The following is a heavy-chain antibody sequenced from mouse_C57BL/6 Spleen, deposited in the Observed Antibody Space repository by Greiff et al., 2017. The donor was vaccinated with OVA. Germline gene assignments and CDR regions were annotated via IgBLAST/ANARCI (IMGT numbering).Heavy chain of an antibody. J-gene: IGHJ4*01. D-gene: IGHD1-1*01. CDR1: GYTFTGYW. V-gene: IGHV1-9*01. CDR3: ARGGKTTVVARAMDY. Sequence: VQLQQSGAELMKPGASVKLSCKATGYTFTGYWIEWVKQRPGHGLEWIGEILPGSGSTNYNEKFKGKATFTADTSSNTAYMQLSSRTTEDSAIYDGARGGKTTVVARAMDYWGQGTSVTVSS. CDR2: ILPGSGST.